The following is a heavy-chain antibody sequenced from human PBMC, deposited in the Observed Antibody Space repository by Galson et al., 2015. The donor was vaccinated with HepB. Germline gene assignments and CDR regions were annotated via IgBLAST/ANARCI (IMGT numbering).Heavy chain of an antibody. V-gene: IGHV4-34*01. CDR3: ARARPHRRFDSSGLHFDY. J-gene: IGHJ4*02. Sequence: SETLSLTCAVYGGSFSDYYCSWIRQPPGKGLEWIGEINHSGITNYNPSLKSRVTISVDTSKNQFSLKLSSVTAADTAVYYCARARPHRRFDSSGLHFDYWGQGTLVTVSS. D-gene: IGHD3-22*01. CDR2: INHSGIT. CDR1: GGSFSDYY.